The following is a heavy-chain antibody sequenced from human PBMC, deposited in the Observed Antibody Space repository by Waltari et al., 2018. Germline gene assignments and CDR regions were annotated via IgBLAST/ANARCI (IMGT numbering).Heavy chain of an antibody. V-gene: IGHV4-34*01. CDR2: INHSGST. CDR1: GGSFSGYY. Sequence: CAVYGGSFSGYYWSWIRQPPGKGLEWIGEINHSGSTNYNPSLKSRVTISVDTSKNQFSLKLSSVTAADTAVYYCARGGYYGDYWGQGTLVTVSS. CDR3: ARGGYYGDY. D-gene: IGHD2-15*01. J-gene: IGHJ4*02.